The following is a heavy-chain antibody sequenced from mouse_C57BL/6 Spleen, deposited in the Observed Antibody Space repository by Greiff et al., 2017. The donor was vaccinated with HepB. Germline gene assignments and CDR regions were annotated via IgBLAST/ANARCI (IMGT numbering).Heavy chain of an antibody. D-gene: IGHD1-1*01. J-gene: IGHJ2*01. CDR1: GYSFTGYY. CDR3: ARELRDFDY. CDR2: INPSTGGT. Sequence: VQLKESGPELVKPGASVKISCKASGYSFTGYYMNWVKQSPEKSLEWIGEINPSTGGTTYNQKFKATATLTVDKSSSTAYMQLKSLTSEDSAVYYCARELRDFDYWGQGTTRTVSS. V-gene: IGHV1-42*01.